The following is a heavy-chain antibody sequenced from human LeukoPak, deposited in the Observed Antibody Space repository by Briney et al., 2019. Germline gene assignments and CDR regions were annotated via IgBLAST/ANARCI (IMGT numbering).Heavy chain of an antibody. J-gene: IGHJ4*02. V-gene: IGHV4-34*01. D-gene: IGHD2-2*01. CDR1: GGSFSGYY. Sequence: SKTLSLTCAVYGGSFSGYYWSWIRQPPGKGPEWIGEINHSGSTNYNPSLKSRVTISVDTSKNQFSLKLSSVTAADTAMYYCARDTSRGSSSCCLDYWGQGTLVTVSS. CDR3: ARDTSRGSSSCCLDY. CDR2: INHSGST.